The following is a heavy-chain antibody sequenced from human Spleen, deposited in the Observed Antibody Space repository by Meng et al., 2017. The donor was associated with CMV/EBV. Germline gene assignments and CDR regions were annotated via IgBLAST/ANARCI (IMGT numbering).Heavy chain of an antibody. J-gene: IGHJ6*02. CDR1: GFTFSSYA. Sequence: GESLKISCAASGFTFSSYAMSWVRQAPGKGLEWVSSISGSGGSTYYGDSVKGRFTVSRDNSKNTLYLQMNSLRAEDTAVYYCAKDGIAGGMDVWGPGTTVTVSS. CDR3: AKDGIAGGMDV. D-gene: IGHD1-26*01. CDR2: ISGSGGST. V-gene: IGHV3-23*01.